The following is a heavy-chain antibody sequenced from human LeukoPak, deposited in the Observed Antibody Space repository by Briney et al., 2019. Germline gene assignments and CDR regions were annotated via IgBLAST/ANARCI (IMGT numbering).Heavy chain of an antibody. CDR3: ARGADSSGYTFDY. CDR1: GGSISSYY. J-gene: IGHJ4*02. Sequence: NPSETLSLTCTVSGGSISSYYWSWLRQPPGEGLEWVGYIYYSGSTNYNPSLKSRVTISVDTSNNQFSLKLSSVTAADTAVYYCARGADSSGYTFDYWGQGTLVTVSS. V-gene: IGHV4-59*01. CDR2: IYYSGST. D-gene: IGHD3-22*01.